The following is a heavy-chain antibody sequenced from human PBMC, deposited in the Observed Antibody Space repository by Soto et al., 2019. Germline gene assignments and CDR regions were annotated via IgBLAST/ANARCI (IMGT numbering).Heavy chain of an antibody. CDR1: GYTFTSYG. CDR2: ITDYNGNT. D-gene: IGHD5-18*01. Sequence: QVQLVQSGAEVKKPGASVKVSCKASGYTFTSYGISWVRQAPGQGLEWMGWITDYNGNTNYAQKLQGRITMNTDTTTSTAYMGLMSLRSDDTAVYSCAKLRGYSNGELDYWGQGTLVTVSS. V-gene: IGHV1-18*01. CDR3: AKLRGYSNGELDY. J-gene: IGHJ4*02.